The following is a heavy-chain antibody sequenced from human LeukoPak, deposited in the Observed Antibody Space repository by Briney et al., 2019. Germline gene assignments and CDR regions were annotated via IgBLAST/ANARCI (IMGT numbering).Heavy chain of an antibody. Sequence: APVKVSCKASGYTFTGYYMHWVRQAPGQGLEWMGWINPNSGGTNYAQKFQGRVTMTRDTSISTAYMELSRLRSDDTAVYYCARVRYCSGGSCYWSSDYWGQGTLVTVSS. J-gene: IGHJ4*02. CDR2: INPNSGGT. CDR3: ARVRYCSGGSCYWSSDY. V-gene: IGHV1-2*02. CDR1: GYTFTGYY. D-gene: IGHD2-15*01.